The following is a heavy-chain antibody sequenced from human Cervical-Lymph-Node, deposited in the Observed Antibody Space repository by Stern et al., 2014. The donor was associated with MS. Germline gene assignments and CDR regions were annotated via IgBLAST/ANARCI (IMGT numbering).Heavy chain of an antibody. CDR2: IKRKSDGETT. V-gene: IGHV3-15*01. J-gene: IGHJ4*02. Sequence: EVQLVQSGGDLVKPGGSLRLSCAASGFTFSHAWMTWVRQAPGKGLEWVGRIKRKSDGETTDYAAPVKGRFTISRDDSKNTLYLQMNSLKIEDTGVYYCPTNGLIAGTVDRNWGRGPLVTVSS. D-gene: IGHD6-13*01. CDR3: PTNGLIAGTVDRN. CDR1: GFTFSHAW.